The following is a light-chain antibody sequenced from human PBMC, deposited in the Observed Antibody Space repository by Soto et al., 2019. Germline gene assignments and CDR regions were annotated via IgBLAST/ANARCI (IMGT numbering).Light chain of an antibody. V-gene: IGLV1-40*01. J-gene: IGLJ2*01. CDR1: SSNIGAGYD. CDR3: QAWDSSTVV. CDR2: GDS. Sequence: QSALTQPPSVSGAPGQRVTISCTGSSSNIGAGYDVHWYQQLPGTAPKLLIYGDSNRPSGVPDRFSGSKSGTSTSLAITGLQAEDEADYYCQAWDSSTVVFGGGTKLTVL.